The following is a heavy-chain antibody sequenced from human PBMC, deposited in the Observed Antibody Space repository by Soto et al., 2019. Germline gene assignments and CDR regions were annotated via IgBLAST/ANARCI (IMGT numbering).Heavy chain of an antibody. J-gene: IGHJ6*02. CDR2: ISGSGGST. D-gene: IGHD6-6*01. CDR1: GFTFSGYA. Sequence: GGSLRLSCAASGFTFSGYAMIRVRQAPGKGLEWVSAISGSGGSTYYADSVKGRFTISRDNSKNTLYLQMNSLRAEDTAVYYCAKDSSIAALPYYGMDVWGQGTTVTVSS. CDR3: AKDSSIAALPYYGMDV. V-gene: IGHV3-23*01.